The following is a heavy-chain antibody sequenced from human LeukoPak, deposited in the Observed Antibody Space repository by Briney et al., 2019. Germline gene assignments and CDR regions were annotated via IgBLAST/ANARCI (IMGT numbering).Heavy chain of an antibody. CDR3: ARGGGYCSDGNCYDLDY. Sequence: PSETLSLTCTVSGGSISSRSYYWGWIRQPPGKGLEWIASIYYSGSTYYNPSLKSRVTISIDTSKNQFSVKLSSVTAADTAVYYCARGGGYCSDGNCYDLDYWGQGTLVTVSS. J-gene: IGHJ4*02. D-gene: IGHD2-15*01. CDR2: IYYSGST. CDR1: GGSISSRSYY. V-gene: IGHV4-39*07.